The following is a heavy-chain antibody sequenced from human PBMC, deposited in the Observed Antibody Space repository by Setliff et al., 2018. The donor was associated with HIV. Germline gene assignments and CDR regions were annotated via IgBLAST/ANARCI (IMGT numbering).Heavy chain of an antibody. CDR2: FYHSGST. CDR1: GYSISSGYY. V-gene: IGHV4-38-2*01. Sequence: SETLSLTCAVSGYSISSGYYWGWVRQPPEKGLEWIGSFYHSGSTYYNPSLKSRVTISADTSKNQFSLKLSSVTAADTAVYYCARAPITIFGVIIIPVYFDYWGQGTLVTVSS. J-gene: IGHJ4*02. CDR3: ARAPITIFGVIIIPVYFDY. D-gene: IGHD3-3*01.